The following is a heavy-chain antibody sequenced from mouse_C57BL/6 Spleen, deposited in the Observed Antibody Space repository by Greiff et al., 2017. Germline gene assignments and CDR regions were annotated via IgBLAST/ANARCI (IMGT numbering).Heavy chain of an antibody. Sequence: QVQLQQSGPELVKPGASVKISCKASGYAFSSSWMNWVKQRPGKGLEWIGRIYPGDGDTNYNGKVKGKATLTADKASSTAYMQLSSLKAEDSAVYFCARSTGWYFDVGGTGATVTVSS. CDR3: ARSTGWYFDV. CDR1: GYAFSSSW. D-gene: IGHD4-1*01. CDR2: IYPGDGDT. V-gene: IGHV1-82*01. J-gene: IGHJ1*03.